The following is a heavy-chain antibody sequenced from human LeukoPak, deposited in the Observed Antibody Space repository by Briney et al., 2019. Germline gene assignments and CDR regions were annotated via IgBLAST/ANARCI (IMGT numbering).Heavy chain of an antibody. CDR2: ISGSGGST. V-gene: IGHV3-23*01. J-gene: IGHJ6*02. CDR3: TRGSQENSGSYFLYYYYYGMDV. CDR1: GFTFSSYA. D-gene: IGHD1-26*01. Sequence: GGSLRLSCAASGFTFSSYAMSWVRQAPGKGLEWVSAISGSGGSTYYADSVKGRFTISRDNSKNTLYLQMNSLRAEDTAVYYCTRGSQENSGSYFLYYYYYGMDVWGQGTTVTVSS.